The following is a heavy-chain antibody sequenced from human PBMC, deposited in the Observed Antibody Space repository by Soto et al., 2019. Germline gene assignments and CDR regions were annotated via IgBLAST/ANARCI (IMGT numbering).Heavy chain of an antibody. CDR1: GGSISSSSYY. CDR3: ARHGLFNYDFLSGYQYYMDV. Sequence: QLQLQESGPGLVKPSETLSLTCTVSGGSISSSSYYWGWIRQPPGKGLEWIGSIYYSGSTYYNPSLKGRVTLSVDTSKNQFSLKLSSVTAADTAVDYCARHGLFNYDFLSGYQYYMDVWGKGTTVTVSS. J-gene: IGHJ6*03. V-gene: IGHV4-39*01. D-gene: IGHD3-3*01. CDR2: IYYSGST.